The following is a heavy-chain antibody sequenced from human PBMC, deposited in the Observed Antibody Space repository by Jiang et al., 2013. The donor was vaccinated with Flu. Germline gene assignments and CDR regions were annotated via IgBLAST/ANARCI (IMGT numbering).Heavy chain of an antibody. CDR1: GGSISSYY. CDR3: ARPRNTGIAAAEYWYFDL. Sequence: GSGLVKPSETLSLTCTVSGGSISSYYWSWIRQPPGKGLEWIGYIYYSGSTNYNPSLKSRVTISVDTSKNQFSLKLSSVTAADTAVYYCARPRNTGIAAAEYWYFDLWGRGTLVTVSS. J-gene: IGHJ2*01. D-gene: IGHD6-13*01. V-gene: IGHV4-59*08. CDR2: IYYSGST.